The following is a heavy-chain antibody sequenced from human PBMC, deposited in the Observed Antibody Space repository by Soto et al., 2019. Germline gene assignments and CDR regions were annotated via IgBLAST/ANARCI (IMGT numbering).Heavy chain of an antibody. D-gene: IGHD6-13*01. CDR3: ARDRYSSSWYVGAFDY. V-gene: IGHV1-3*01. CDR1: GNTFTSYS. J-gene: IGHJ4*02. Sequence: ASVKVSCKASGNTFTSYSVYCVRQAPGQGLEWMGWTNAGNGNTRYSQKFQDRVTITRDTSASTVYMELSSLRSEDTAVYYCARDRYSSSWYVGAFDYWGQGTLVTVSS. CDR2: TNAGNGNT.